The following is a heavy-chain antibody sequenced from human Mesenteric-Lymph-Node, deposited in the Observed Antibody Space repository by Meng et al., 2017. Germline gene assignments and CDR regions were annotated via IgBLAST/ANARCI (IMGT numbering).Heavy chain of an antibody. D-gene: IGHD6-13*01. J-gene: IGHJ6*02. CDR3: ARDSQQLDSSEHYYYGMDV. CDR1: GYTFTGYY. Sequence: ASVKVSCKASGYTFTGYYMHWVRQAPGQGLEWMGRINPNSGGTNYAQKFQGRVTMTRDTSISTAYMELSRLRSDDTAVYYCARDSQQLDSSEHYYYGMDVWGQGTTVTVSS. V-gene: IGHV1-2*06. CDR2: INPNSGGT.